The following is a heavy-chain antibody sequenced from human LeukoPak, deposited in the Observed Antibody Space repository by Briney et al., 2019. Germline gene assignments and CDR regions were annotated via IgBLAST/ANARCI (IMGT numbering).Heavy chain of an antibody. CDR1: GYSISSGYY. CDR2: IYHSGST. Sequence: SETLSLTCTVSGYSISSGYYWGWIRQPPGKGLEWIGSIYHSGSTYYNPSLKSRVTISVDTSKNQFSLKLSSVTAADTAVYYCAREHSSWYSLEDYWGQGTLVTVSS. CDR3: AREHSSWYSLEDY. D-gene: IGHD6-13*01. J-gene: IGHJ4*02. V-gene: IGHV4-38-2*02.